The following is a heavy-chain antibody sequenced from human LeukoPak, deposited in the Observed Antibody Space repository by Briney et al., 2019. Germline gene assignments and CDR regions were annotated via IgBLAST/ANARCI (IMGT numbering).Heavy chain of an antibody. V-gene: IGHV3-21*01. Sequence: RGSLRLSCAASGFTFSSYSMNWVRQAPGKGLEWVSSISSSSSYIYYADSVKGRFTISRDNAKNSLYLQMNSLRAEDTAVYYCARDRTDHYYYYMDVWGKGTTVTVSS. J-gene: IGHJ6*03. CDR2: ISSSSSYI. CDR3: ARDRTDHYYYYMDV. D-gene: IGHD1-1*01. CDR1: GFTFSSYS.